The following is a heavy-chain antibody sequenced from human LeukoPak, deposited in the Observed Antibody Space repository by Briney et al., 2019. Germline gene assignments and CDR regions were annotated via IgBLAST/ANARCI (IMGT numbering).Heavy chain of an antibody. CDR1: GGSINSYF. J-gene: IGHJ4*02. Sequence: SETLSLICTVSGGSINSYFWSWIRQPPGKGLEWIGYIYYSGGTDYNPSLKSRVTISVDTSKNQFSLQLSSVTAADTAVYYCARYERNGGYYDYWGQGTLVTVSS. D-gene: IGHD3-22*01. CDR3: ARYERNGGYYDY. CDR2: IYYSGGT. V-gene: IGHV4-59*08.